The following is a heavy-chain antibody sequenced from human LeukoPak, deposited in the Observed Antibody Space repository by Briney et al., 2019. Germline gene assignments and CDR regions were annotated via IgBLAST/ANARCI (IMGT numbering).Heavy chain of an antibody. D-gene: IGHD2-21*02. J-gene: IGHJ5*02. CDR1: GGSISSYY. CDR3: ARVVTAIHLGDWFDP. Sequence: SETLSLTCTVSGGSISSYYWSWIRQPPGKGLEWIGYIYYSGSTNYNPSLKSRVTISVDTSKNQFSLKLSSVTAADTAVYYCARVVTAIHLGDWFDPWGQGTLVTVSS. V-gene: IGHV4-59*01. CDR2: IYYSGST.